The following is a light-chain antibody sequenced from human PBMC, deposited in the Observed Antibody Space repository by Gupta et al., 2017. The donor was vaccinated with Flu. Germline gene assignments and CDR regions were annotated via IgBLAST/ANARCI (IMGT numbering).Light chain of an antibody. Sequence: SYVLTQPPSVSVSPGQTARITCSGDALPNQYVYWYQQKSGQAPMLVMYKDSERPSGVPERFSGSSSGTTVTLTISGVQAEDEADYYCQSADSTGPYVLFGGGTKLTVL. J-gene: IGLJ2*01. CDR2: KDS. V-gene: IGLV3-25*02. CDR1: ALPNQY. CDR3: QSADSTGPYVL.